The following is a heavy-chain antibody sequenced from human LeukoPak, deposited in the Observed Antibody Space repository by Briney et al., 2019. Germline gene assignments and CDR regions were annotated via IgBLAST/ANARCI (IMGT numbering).Heavy chain of an antibody. CDR3: ARGAHSWSYFLIDY. Sequence: ASVRVSCKASGYTFTGYYMHWVRQAPGQGPEWMGWLNPDSGGTNYAQNFQARVTMTRDTSITTAYMELTRLTSDDTAVYYCARGAHSWSYFLIDYWGQGTLVTVSS. V-gene: IGHV1-2*02. CDR2: LNPDSGGT. CDR1: GYTFTGYY. J-gene: IGHJ4*02. D-gene: IGHD1-26*01.